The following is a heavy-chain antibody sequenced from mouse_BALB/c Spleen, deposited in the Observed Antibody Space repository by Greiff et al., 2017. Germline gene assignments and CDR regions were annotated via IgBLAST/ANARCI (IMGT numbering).Heavy chain of an antibody. Sequence: VQLQQSGPGLVQPSQSLSITCTVSGFSLTSYGVHWVRQSPGKGLEWLGVIWSGGSTDYNAAFISRLSISKDNSKSQVFFKMNSLQANDTAIYYCARNCYGSGYYAMDYWGQGTSVTVSS. D-gene: IGHD1-1*01. J-gene: IGHJ4*01. CDR2: IWSGGST. CDR3: ARNCYGSGYYAMDY. V-gene: IGHV2-2*02. CDR1: GFSLTSYG.